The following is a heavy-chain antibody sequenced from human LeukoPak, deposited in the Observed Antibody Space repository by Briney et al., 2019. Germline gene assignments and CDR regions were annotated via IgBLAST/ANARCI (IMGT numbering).Heavy chain of an antibody. CDR3: ARGESSNWSFDY. J-gene: IGHJ4*02. D-gene: IGHD6-13*01. CDR2: IYYSGSS. V-gene: IGHV4-61*01. CDR1: GGSVSSGIYS. Sequence: SEALSLTCTVSGGSVSSGIYSWSWIRQPPGKGLEWIGYIYYSGSSNYNPSLMSRVAISVDTSKNQFSLKLGSVTAADAAVYYCARGESSNWSFDYWGQGTLVTVSS.